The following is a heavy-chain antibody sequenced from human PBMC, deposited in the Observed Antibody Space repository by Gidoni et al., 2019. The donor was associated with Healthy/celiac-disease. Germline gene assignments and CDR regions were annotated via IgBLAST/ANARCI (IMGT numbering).Heavy chain of an antibody. CDR3: AKDPYPMTTEDDYYYYGMDV. J-gene: IGHJ6*02. Sequence: EVQLLESGGGLVQPGGSLRLSCAASGFTFSSYAMSWVRQAPGKGLEWVSAISGSGGSTYYADSVKGRFTISRDNSKNTLYLQMNSLRAEDTAVYYCAKDPYPMTTEDDYYYYGMDVWGQGTTVTVSS. CDR2: ISGSGGST. V-gene: IGHV3-23*01. D-gene: IGHD4-4*01. CDR1: GFTFSSYA.